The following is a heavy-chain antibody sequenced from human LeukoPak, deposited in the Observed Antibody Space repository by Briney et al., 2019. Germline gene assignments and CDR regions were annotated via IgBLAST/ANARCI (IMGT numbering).Heavy chain of an antibody. V-gene: IGHV3-7*01. D-gene: IGHD5-12*01. J-gene: IGHJ4*02. CDR1: GFTFDNHW. Sequence: GGSLRLSCAASGFTFDNHWMAWVRQTPGRGPEWVANIDEDGDEKSYAESVKGRFSVSRDNGRTSLYLQMNSLRAEDTAIYYCARHVPRGRSDFDRWGQGVLVTVS. CDR2: IDEDGDEK. CDR3: ARHVPRGRSDFDR.